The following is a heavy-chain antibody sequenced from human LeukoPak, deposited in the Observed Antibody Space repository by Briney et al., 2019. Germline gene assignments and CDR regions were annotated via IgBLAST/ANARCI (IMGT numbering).Heavy chain of an antibody. Sequence: ASVKVSCKASGYTFTSYGISWVRQAPGQGLEWVGWNCAYNGNTNYARKLQGRVTMHTHTSTSTAYIELRSRPSNDRPGNNVARGLGFRGGGSCYSEDYWGEATLVSDCS. D-gene: IGHD2-15*01. CDR1: GYTFTSYG. CDR3: ARGLGFRGGGSCYSEDY. V-gene: IGHV1-18*01. CDR2: NCAYNGNT. J-gene: IGHJ4*01.